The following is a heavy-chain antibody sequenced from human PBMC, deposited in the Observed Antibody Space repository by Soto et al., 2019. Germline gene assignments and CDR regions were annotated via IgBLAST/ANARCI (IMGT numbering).Heavy chain of an antibody. Sequence: GGSLRLSCAASGFTFDDHAMHWVRQAPGKGLEWVSGISYNSGAMDYADSVKGRFTISRDNTKNSLYLQMNSLRAEDTAVYYCARDLGQSEISGWYVGAFDIWGQGTMVTVSS. CDR2: ISYNSGAM. J-gene: IGHJ3*02. V-gene: IGHV3-9*01. CDR3: ARDLGQSEISGWYVGAFDI. CDR1: GFTFDDHA. D-gene: IGHD6-19*01.